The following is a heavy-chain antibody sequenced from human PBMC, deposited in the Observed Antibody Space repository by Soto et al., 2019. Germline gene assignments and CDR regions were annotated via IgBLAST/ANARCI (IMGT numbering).Heavy chain of an antibody. CDR3: AREGATAAKMFDY. CDR2: INPNGDTT. D-gene: IGHD2-2*01. J-gene: IGHJ4*02. Sequence: QVQLVQSGAEVKNPGASVKVSCKASGYTFSNYYMHWVRQAPGQGLEWMGGINPNGDTTYYAQKFLGRLTVTRDTSTSTVYMELSSLRSEDTAVYSCAREGATAAKMFDYWGQGTLVTVSS. V-gene: IGHV1-46*01. CDR1: GYTFSNYY.